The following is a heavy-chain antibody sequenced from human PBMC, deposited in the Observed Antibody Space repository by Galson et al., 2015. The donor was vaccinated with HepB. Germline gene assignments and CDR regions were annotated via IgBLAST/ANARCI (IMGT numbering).Heavy chain of an antibody. CDR2: ISSSSSYI. D-gene: IGHD4-17*01. V-gene: IGHV3-21*01. CDR1: GFTFSSYS. J-gene: IGHJ4*02. Sequence: SLRLSCAASGFTFSSYSMNWVRQAPGKGLEWVSSISSSSSYIYYADSVKGRFTISRDNAKNSLYLQMNSLRAEDTAVYYCARVAYGDYKKDYWGQGTLVTVSS. CDR3: ARVAYGDYKKDY.